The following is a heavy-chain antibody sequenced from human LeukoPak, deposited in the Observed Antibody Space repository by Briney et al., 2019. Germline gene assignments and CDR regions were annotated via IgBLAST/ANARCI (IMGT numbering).Heavy chain of an antibody. Sequence: PGGSLRLSCAASGFTFSSYWMHWARQVPGKGLVWVSRINSDGSSKNYADSVKGRFTISRDNAKNTLYLQMNNLRAEDTAMYYCARAIAVADYWGQGTLVTVSS. J-gene: IGHJ4*02. CDR3: ARAIAVADY. CDR1: GFTFSSYW. D-gene: IGHD6-19*01. CDR2: INSDGSSK. V-gene: IGHV3-74*01.